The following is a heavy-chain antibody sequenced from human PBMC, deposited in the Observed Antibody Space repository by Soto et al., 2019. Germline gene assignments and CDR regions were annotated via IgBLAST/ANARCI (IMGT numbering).Heavy chain of an antibody. CDR3: ARANGGPYDGYCSGGSCYQSSHYYYYGMDV. CDR2: INPSGGST. V-gene: IGHV1-46*01. D-gene: IGHD2-15*01. CDR1: GYTFTSYY. J-gene: IGHJ6*02. Sequence: ASVKVSCKASGYTFTSYYMHWVRQAPGQGLEWMGIINPSGGSTSYAQKFQGRVTMTRDTSTSTVYMELSSLRSEDTAVYYCARANGGPYDGYCSGGSCYQSSHYYYYGMDVWGQGTTVTVSS.